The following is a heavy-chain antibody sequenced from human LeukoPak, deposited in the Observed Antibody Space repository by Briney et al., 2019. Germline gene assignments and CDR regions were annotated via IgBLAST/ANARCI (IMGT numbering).Heavy chain of an antibody. Sequence: PSETLSLTCTVSGYSISSGYYWGWIRQPPGKGLEWIGSIYHSGSTYYNPSLKSRVTISVDTSKNQFSLKLSSVTAADTAVYYCAREYSRAEYFQHWGQGTLVTVSS. J-gene: IGHJ1*01. D-gene: IGHD2-15*01. V-gene: IGHV4-38-2*02. CDR1: GYSISSGYY. CDR2: IYHSGST. CDR3: AREYSRAEYFQH.